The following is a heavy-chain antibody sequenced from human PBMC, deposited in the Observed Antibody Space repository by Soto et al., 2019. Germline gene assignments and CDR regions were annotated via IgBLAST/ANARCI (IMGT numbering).Heavy chain of an antibody. V-gene: IGHV3-30*03. D-gene: IGHD5-12*01. CDR2: ISYDGRHQ. J-gene: IGHJ4*02. CDR3: ARDLDIPPDYYFDS. CDR1: GFTFGSYG. Sequence: HVRLVESGGDLVQPGRSLRLSCAASGFTFGSYGMHWVRQAPGKGLEWVAMISYDGRHQYYADSVKGRFTISRDNFKDTPYLQMNGLTPEHTATYFCARDLDIPPDYYFDSWGQGNQVTVSS.